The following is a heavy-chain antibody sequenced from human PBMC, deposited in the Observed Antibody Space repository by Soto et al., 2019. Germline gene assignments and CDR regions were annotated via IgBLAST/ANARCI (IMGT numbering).Heavy chain of an antibody. J-gene: IGHJ6*02. CDR1: GYTFTNYG. CDR3: ARVRLGYYAMDV. D-gene: IGHD3-16*01. Sequence: QVQLVQSGAEVKQPGASVKVSCKASGYTFTNYGIIWVRQAPGQGLEWMGWITTYTNYAQKLQGRVTMTTDTSTDTAYMELWSLRSDDTAVYYCARVRLGYYAMDVWGQGTTVTVSS. V-gene: IGHV1-18*01. CDR2: ITTYT.